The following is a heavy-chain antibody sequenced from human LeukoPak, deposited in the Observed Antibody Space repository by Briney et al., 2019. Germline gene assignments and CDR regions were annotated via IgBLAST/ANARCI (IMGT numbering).Heavy chain of an antibody. J-gene: IGHJ4*02. CDR3: APFLRGYFDY. V-gene: IGHV4-59*01. Sequence: SGTLSLTCTVSGGSISSYYWSWIRQPPGKGLEWIGYIYYSGSTNYNPSLKSRVTISVDTSKNQFSLKLSSVTAADTAVYYCAPFLRGYFDYWGQGTLVTVSS. CDR1: GGSISSYY. D-gene: IGHD2/OR15-2a*01. CDR2: IYYSGST.